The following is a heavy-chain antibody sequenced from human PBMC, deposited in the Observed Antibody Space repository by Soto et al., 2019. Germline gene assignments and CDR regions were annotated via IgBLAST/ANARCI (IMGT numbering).Heavy chain of an antibody. J-gene: IGHJ3*02. CDR1: GGSISNYY. V-gene: IGHV4-59*08. CDR3: ARRWGGTFDI. CDR2: IYYSGST. Sequence: PSETLSLTCTFSGGSISNYYWSWIRQPPGKGLEWIGYIYYSGSTNYNPSLKSRVTISVDTSKNQFSLKLSSVTAADTAVYYCARRWGGTFDIWGQGTMVTVSS. D-gene: IGHD3-10*01.